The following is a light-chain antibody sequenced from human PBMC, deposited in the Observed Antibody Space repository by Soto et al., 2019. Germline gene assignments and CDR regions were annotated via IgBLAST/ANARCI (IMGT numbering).Light chain of an antibody. CDR3: QQYNPYSPWT. CDR2: KAS. Sequence: DIQMTQSPPTLSASVGDRATISCRASQSITGWLAWFQQKPGKAPKLLISKASKLESGVPSRFSGSGSGTDFTLTISGLQPDDFATYYCQQYNPYSPWTFGQGTKVDIK. CDR1: QSITGW. J-gene: IGKJ1*01. V-gene: IGKV1-5*03.